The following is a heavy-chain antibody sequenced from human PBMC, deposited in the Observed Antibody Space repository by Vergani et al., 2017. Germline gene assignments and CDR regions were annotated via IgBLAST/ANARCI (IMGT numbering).Heavy chain of an antibody. J-gene: IGHJ6*03. CDR2: IYCNDDQ. CDR1: GFSLNTRGVS. V-gene: IGHV2-5*04. Sequence: QIPLMESGPTLVKPTQTLTLTCTFSGFSLNTRGVSVAWIRQPPGKALDWLALIYCNDDQHYSPSLNNRVTITKDTSKNQVVLTMTNMDYVDTGTYYCVYRKTECGTTGCFYPFYYHYYMDVWVKGTTVTVSS. D-gene: IGHD1-7*01. CDR3: VYRKTECGTTGCFYPFYYHYYMDV.